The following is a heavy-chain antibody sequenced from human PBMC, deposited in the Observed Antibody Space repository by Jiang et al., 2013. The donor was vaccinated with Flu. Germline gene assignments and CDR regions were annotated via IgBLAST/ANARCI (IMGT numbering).Heavy chain of an antibody. J-gene: IGHJ2*01. V-gene: IGHV4-61*02. CDR1: GDSISSDNYY. Sequence: PGLVKSSQTLSLTCTVSGDSISSDNYYWSWIRQPAGKGLEWIGHIRASGSAIYNASLKSQVTMSLDTSKNQFSLKLTSVTAADTAVYYCAREASKGPILGPYYYGSGSPTWYFDLWGRGTLVTVSS. D-gene: IGHD3-10*01. CDR3: AREASKGPILGPYYYGSGSPTWYFDL. CDR2: IRASGSA.